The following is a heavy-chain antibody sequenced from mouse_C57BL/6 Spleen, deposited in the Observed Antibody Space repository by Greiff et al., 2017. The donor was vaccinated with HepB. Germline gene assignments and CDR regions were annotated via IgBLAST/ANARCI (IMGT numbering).Heavy chain of an antibody. CDR1: GYTFTSYT. CDR3: ARYYYGSSDYAMDY. D-gene: IGHD1-1*01. Sequence: QVQLKQSGAELARPGASVKMSCKASGYTFTSYTMHWVKQRPGQGLEWIGYINPSSGYTKYNQKFKDKATLTADKSSSTAYMQLSSLTSEDSAVYYCARYYYGSSDYAMDYWGQGTSVTVSS. J-gene: IGHJ4*01. CDR2: INPSSGYT. V-gene: IGHV1-4*01.